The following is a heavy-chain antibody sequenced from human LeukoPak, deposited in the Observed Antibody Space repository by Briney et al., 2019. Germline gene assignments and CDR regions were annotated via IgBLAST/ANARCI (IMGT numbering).Heavy chain of an antibody. CDR3: ARGPFEWELSRREWGFDP. CDR2: MNPNSGNT. D-gene: IGHD1-26*01. J-gene: IGHJ5*02. Sequence: GASVKVSRKASGYTFTSYDINWVRQATGQGLEWMGWMNPNSGNTGYAQKFQGRVTMTRNTSISTAYMELSSLRSEDTAVYYCARGPFEWELSRREWGFDPWGQGTLVTVSS. V-gene: IGHV1-8*01. CDR1: GYTFTSYD.